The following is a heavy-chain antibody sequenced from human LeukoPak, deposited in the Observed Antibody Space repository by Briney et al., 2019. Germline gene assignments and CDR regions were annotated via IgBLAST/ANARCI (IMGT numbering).Heavy chain of an antibody. D-gene: IGHD4-17*01. J-gene: IGHJ3*02. CDR1: DDSFSSHY. CDR3: ARDLVTVTKGFDI. V-gene: IGHV4-59*11. CDR2: ISYIGST. Sequence: SETLSLTCAVSDDSFSSHYWTWIRQPPGKGLEWIGYISYIGSTNYNPSLKSRVTISIDTSKNQFSLKLSSVTAADTAVYYCARDLVTVTKGFDIWGQGTMVTVSS.